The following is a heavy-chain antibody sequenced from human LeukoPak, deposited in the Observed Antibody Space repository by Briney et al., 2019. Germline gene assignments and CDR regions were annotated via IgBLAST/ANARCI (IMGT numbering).Heavy chain of an antibody. CDR3: ARDTGGYCSGGSCFNWFDP. D-gene: IGHD2-15*01. Sequence: GGSLRLSCEASGFTFDDYGMSWVRQAPGKGLEWVSGINWNGGSTGYADSVKGRFTISRDNSKNTLYLQMNSLRAEDTALYYCARDTGGYCSGGSCFNWFDPWGQGTLVTVSS. CDR2: INWNGGST. J-gene: IGHJ5*02. CDR1: GFTFDDYG. V-gene: IGHV3-20*04.